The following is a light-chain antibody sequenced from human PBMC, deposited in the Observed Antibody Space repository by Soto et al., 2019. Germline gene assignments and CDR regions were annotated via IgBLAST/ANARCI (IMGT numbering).Light chain of an antibody. J-gene: IGKJ4*01. CDR1: QSVRSD. CDR2: GAS. CDR3: QQYVNWPLT. Sequence: EIVMTLSPATLSVSPGDRATLSCRASQSVRSDLAWYQQTPGQAPRLLIFGASTRATGIPARFSGSGSGTEFTLSISSLQSEDFAVYYCQQYVNWPLTFGGGTKVDIK. V-gene: IGKV3-15*01.